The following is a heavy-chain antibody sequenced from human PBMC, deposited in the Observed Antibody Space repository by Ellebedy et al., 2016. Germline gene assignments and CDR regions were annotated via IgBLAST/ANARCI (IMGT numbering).Heavy chain of an antibody. CDR1: GGSLSNPDYH. J-gene: IGHJ4*02. D-gene: IGHD4-17*01. CDR3: ARVISATTVTTKFDY. Sequence: SETLSLTCTVPGGSLSNPDYHWTWIRQPPGKGLEWIGFIYDSGRTYYNPSLKSRLTILVDTSKNQFSLRLGSVTAADTAVYYCARVISATTVTTKFDYWGQGILVTVSS. V-gene: IGHV4-30-4*01. CDR2: IYDSGRT.